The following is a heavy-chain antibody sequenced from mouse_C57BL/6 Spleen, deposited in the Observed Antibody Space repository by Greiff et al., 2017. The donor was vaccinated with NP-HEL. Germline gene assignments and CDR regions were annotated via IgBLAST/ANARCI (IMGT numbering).Heavy chain of an antibody. CDR3: ASHGSGMDY. CDR1: GYTFTDYY. D-gene: IGHD1-1*01. CDR2: INPNNGGT. J-gene: IGHJ2*02. V-gene: IGHV1-26*01. Sequence: VQLQQSGPELVKPGASVKISCKASGYTFTDYYMNWVKQSHGKSLEWIGDINPNNGGTSYNQKFKGKATLTVDKSSSTAYMELRSLTSDDSAVYFCASHGSGMDYWGQGTSLTVSS.